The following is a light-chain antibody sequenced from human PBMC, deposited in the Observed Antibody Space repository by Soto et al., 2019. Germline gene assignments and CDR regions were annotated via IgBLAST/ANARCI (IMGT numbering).Light chain of an antibody. CDR2: DAS. Sequence: DIVLTQSPSTLSLSPGERATISCRASQSVSSYLAWYQQKPGQAPRLLIYDASNRATGIPARFSGSGSGTDYTLTISSLVPDDFAVYYCQQHSNWPRFTFGHGTKVDIK. V-gene: IGKV3-11*01. CDR3: QQHSNWPRFT. J-gene: IGKJ3*01. CDR1: QSVSSY.